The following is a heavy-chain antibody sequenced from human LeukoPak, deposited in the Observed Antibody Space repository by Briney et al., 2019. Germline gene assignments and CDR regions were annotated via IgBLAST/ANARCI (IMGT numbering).Heavy chain of an antibody. D-gene: IGHD3-10*01. CDR3: ARVRNYYASGIYYYYYMDV. CDR2: IYTSGST. V-gene: IGHV4-4*07. CDR1: GGSIDSYH. J-gene: IGHJ6*03. Sequence: PSETLSLTCTVSGGSIDSYHWSWIRHPAGRGLEWIGRIYTSGSTNYNPSLKSRVTMSVDTSKNQFSLKLSSVTAADTAVYYCARVRNYYASGIYYYYYMDVWGKGTTVTVSS.